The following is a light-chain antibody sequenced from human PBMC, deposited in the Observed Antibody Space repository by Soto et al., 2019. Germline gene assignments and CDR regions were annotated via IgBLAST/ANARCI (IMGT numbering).Light chain of an antibody. J-gene: IGLJ2*01. CDR1: SSNIGAGYD. V-gene: IGLV1-40*01. CDR3: QSYDSSLSGVV. CDR2: GNS. Sequence: QPVLTQPPSVSGAPGQRVTISCTGSSSNIGAGYDVHWYQQLRGTAPKHLIYGNSKRPSGVPDRFSGSKSGTSASLAITGLQAEDEADYYCQSYDSSLSGVVFGGGTKLTVL.